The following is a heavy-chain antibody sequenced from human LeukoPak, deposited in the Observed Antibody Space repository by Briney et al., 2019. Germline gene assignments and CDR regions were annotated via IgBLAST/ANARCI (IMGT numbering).Heavy chain of an antibody. J-gene: IGHJ4*02. CDR1: GFTFSSYA. Sequence: GGSLRLSCAASGFTFSSYAMHWVRQAPGKGLEWVAVISYDGSNKYYADSVKGRFTISRDNSKNTLYLQMNSLGAEDTAVYYCARDLKSSRAYFDYWGQGTLVTVSS. CDR2: ISYDGSNK. V-gene: IGHV3-30*04. CDR3: ARDLKSSRAYFDY.